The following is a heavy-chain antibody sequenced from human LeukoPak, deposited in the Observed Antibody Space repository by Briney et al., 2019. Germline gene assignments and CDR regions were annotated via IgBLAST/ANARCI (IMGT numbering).Heavy chain of an antibody. Sequence: SETLFLTCTVSGGSISSGSHYWSWIRQPAGKGLEWIGRIYTSGATNYNPSLKSRVTISVDTSKNQFSLKLSSVTAADTAVYYCARNRSGRMNWYFDLWGRGTLVTVSS. CDR1: GGSISSGSHY. CDR3: ARNRSGRMNWYFDL. V-gene: IGHV4-61*02. J-gene: IGHJ2*01. CDR2: IYTSGAT. D-gene: IGHD3-10*01.